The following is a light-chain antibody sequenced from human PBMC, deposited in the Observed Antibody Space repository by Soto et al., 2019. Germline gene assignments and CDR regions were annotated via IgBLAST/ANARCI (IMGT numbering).Light chain of an antibody. J-gene: IGLJ3*02. CDR2: DVS. Sequence: QSALTQPASVSGSPGQSITISCTGTSSDVGGYNDVSWYQQHPGKAPKLMIYDVSDRPSGVSDRFSGSKSGNTASLTISGLQAEDEANYYCCSYTSSNTLVFGGGTKVTVL. V-gene: IGLV2-14*01. CDR1: SSDVGGYND. CDR3: CSYTSSNTLV.